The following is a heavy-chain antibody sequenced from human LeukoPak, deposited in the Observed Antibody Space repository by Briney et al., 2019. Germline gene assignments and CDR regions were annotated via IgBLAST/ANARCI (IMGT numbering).Heavy chain of an antibody. CDR1: GFTFNSFW. D-gene: IGHD3-10*01. CDR2: IKQDGREI. V-gene: IGHV3-7*01. Sequence: GGSLRLSCAASGFTFNSFWMSWVRQAPGKGLEWVSNIKQDGREIYYVDSVEGRFIISRDNAKNSLYPQMNSLRVEDTAVYYCARIWFGESYNWFDPWGQGTLVTVSS. CDR3: ARIWFGESYNWFDP. J-gene: IGHJ5*02.